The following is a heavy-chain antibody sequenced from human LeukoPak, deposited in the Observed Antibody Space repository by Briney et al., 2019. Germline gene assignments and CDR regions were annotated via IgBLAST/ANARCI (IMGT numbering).Heavy chain of an antibody. CDR1: GFTFSDYG. V-gene: IGHV3-30*03. CDR3: AREHSHTNWFFDL. D-gene: IGHD5-18*01. CDR2: VAKDGGHK. Sequence: GGSLRLSCVASGFTFSDYGIQWVRQAPGKGLEWVAVVAKDGGHKVYSDSVKGRLSISRDNSKNTAFLQVDSLRTEDAAVYFCAREHSHTNWFFDLWGPGTPVTVSS. J-gene: IGHJ2*01.